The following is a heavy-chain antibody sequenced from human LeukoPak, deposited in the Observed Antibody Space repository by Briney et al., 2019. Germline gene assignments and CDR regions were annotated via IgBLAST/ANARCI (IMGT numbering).Heavy chain of an antibody. D-gene: IGHD3-10*01. J-gene: IGHJ4*02. V-gene: IGHV4-39*01. CDR2: ISESGTT. CDR1: GGSISSSSHY. CDR3: ARYSGSYFDY. Sequence: SETLSLTCTVPGGSISSSSHYWAWIRQPPGKGLEWLATISESGTTYYNPSLKSRVTISVDTSKNQFSLKLGSVTAADTAVFYCARYSGSYFDYWGQGTLVTVSS.